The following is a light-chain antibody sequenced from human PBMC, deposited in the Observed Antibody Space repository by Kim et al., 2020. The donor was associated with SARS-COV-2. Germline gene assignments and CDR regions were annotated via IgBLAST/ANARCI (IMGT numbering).Light chain of an antibody. J-gene: IGKJ1*01. CDR1: QTVSSN. CDR3: QQYYNWPRT. V-gene: IGKV3-15*01. CDR2: GAS. Sequence: ETVMTQSPVTLSVSPGERVTLSCRASQTVSSNLAWYQQKPGQAPRLLIYGASTRATGIPARFSGSASGTEFTLTISSLQSEDFAVYYCQQYYNWPRTFGQGTKVEIK.